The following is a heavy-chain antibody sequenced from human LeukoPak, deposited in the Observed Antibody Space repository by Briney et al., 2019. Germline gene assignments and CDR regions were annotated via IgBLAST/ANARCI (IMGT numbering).Heavy chain of an antibody. CDR1: GYTFTSYY. CDR3: ARGTYYDFWSGYYEGASFDY. Sequence: ASVKVSCKASGYTFTSYYMHWVRQAPGQGLEWMGIINPSSGSTSYAQKFQGRVTMTRDTSTTTVYMELSSLRSEDTAVYYCARGTYYDFWSGYYEGASFDYWGQGTLVTVSS. J-gene: IGHJ4*02. CDR2: INPSSGST. D-gene: IGHD3-3*01. V-gene: IGHV1-46*01.